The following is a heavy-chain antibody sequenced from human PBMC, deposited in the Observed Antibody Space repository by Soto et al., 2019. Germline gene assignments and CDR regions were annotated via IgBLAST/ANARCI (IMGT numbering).Heavy chain of an antibody. CDR3: ARDTSDGQSDYFX. CDR2: IYYSGTT. Sequence: TSETLSVTCTVSGGSVSSVNYYWSWIRQPPGKGLEGIGYIYYSGTTYYNPSLKSRVSISVDGPKNQFSLKLTSVTAADTAVYYGARDTSDGQSDYFXWGQGIRVTVSX. CDR1: GGSVSSVNYY. V-gene: IGHV4-30-4*02. D-gene: IGHD3-16*01. J-gene: IGHJ5*02.